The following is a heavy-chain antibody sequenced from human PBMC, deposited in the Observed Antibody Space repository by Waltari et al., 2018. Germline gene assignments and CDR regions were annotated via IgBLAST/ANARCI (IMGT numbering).Heavy chain of an antibody. CDR3: ASSSFCSSTTCYLGY. Sequence: VRLVQSAAEVKKPGASVKVSCKASGYTSSSYGISWVRQAPGQGLEWMGWIGAYNGNTDYAQKFRGRVTLTTDRSTNTAYMELRSLRSDDTAFYYCASSSFCSSTTCYLGYWGQGTLVTVSS. D-gene: IGHD2-2*01. CDR2: IGAYNGNT. CDR1: GYTSSSYG. V-gene: IGHV1-18*01. J-gene: IGHJ4*02.